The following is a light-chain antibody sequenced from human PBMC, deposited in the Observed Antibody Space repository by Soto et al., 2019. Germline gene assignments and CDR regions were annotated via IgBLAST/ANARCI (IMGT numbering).Light chain of an antibody. Sequence: ETVLTQSPGSLSLSLGDRATLSCRASQTVSNSYLAWYQQKPGQAPRLLIHGTSNRATGIPARFSGSGSGTDFTLTISSLEPEDFAVYYCQQRSNWPTFGQGTKVDIK. CDR2: GTS. V-gene: IGKV3D-20*02. J-gene: IGKJ1*01. CDR3: QQRSNWPT. CDR1: QTVSNSY.